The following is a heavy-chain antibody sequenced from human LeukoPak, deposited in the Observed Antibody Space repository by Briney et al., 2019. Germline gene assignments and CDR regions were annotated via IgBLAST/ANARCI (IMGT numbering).Heavy chain of an antibody. D-gene: IGHD4/OR15-4a*01. CDR3: ARDVGADWFDP. J-gene: IGHJ5*02. CDR2: LYSDSRT. Sequence: GGSLRLSCAVSGFSVDTKYMSWVRQAPGKGLEWVSILYSDSRTDYADSVKGRFTISRHISRNTVYLQMNSLRTEDTAMYYCARDVGADWFDPWGQGTLVTVSS. CDR1: GFSVDTKY. V-gene: IGHV3-53*04.